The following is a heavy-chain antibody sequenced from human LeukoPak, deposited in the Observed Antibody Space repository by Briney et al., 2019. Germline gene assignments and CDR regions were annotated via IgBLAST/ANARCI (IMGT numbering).Heavy chain of an antibody. V-gene: IGHV3-21*01. CDR2: ISSSSSYI. D-gene: IGHD3-10*01. Sequence: PGGSLRLSCAASGFTFSSYSMNWVRQAPGKGLEWVSSISSSSSYIYYADSVKGRFTISRDNAKNSLYLQMNSLRAEDTAVYYCARREGPTGVAFDIWGQGTMVTVSS. CDR3: ARREGPTGVAFDI. J-gene: IGHJ3*02. CDR1: GFTFSSYS.